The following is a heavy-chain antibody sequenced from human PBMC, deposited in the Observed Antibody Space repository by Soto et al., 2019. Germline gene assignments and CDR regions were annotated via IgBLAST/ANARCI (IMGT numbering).Heavy chain of an antibody. CDR2: INQSGST. CDR3: ARASNYDFWSGYYSAFFVY. CDR1: GGSFSGYY. Sequence: QVQLQQWGAGLLKPSETLSLTCAVYGGSFSGYYWSWIRQPPGKGLEWIGEINQSGSTNYNPSLKSRVTISVDTSKNQFSLKLSSVTAADTAVYYCARASNYDFWSGYYSAFFVYWGQGTLVTVSS. D-gene: IGHD3-3*01. J-gene: IGHJ4*02. V-gene: IGHV4-34*01.